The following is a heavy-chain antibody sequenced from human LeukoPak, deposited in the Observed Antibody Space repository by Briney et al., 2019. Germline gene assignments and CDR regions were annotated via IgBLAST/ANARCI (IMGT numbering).Heavy chain of an antibody. CDR3: ARHFGSYYYDSSGYYCGY. Sequence: GESLKISCKGSGYSFTSYWIGWVRQMPGKGLEWMGIIYPGDSDTRYSPSFQGQVTISADKSISTAYLQWSSLKASDTAMYYCARHFGSYYYDSSGYYCGYWGQGTLVTVSS. CDR2: IYPGDSDT. J-gene: IGHJ4*02. CDR1: GYSFTSYW. D-gene: IGHD3-22*01. V-gene: IGHV5-51*01.